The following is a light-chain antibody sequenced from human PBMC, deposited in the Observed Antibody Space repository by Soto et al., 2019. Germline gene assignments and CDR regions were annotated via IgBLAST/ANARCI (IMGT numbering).Light chain of an antibody. CDR3: NSYTSSSTLL. Sequence: QSALTQPASVSGSPGQSITISCTGTSSDVGGYNYVSWYQQHPGKAPKLIIYDVINRPSGVSNRFSGSKSGNTASLTISGLQAEDEAEYYCNSYTSSSTLLFGGGTQLTVL. CDR1: SSDVGGYNY. CDR2: DVI. V-gene: IGLV2-14*03. J-gene: IGLJ2*01.